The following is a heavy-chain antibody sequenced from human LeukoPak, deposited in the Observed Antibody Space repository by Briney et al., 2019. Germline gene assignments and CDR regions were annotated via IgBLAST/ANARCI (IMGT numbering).Heavy chain of an antibody. V-gene: IGHV1-2*02. J-gene: IGHJ4*02. CDR2: INPNSGGT. Sequence: GASVKVSCKASGYTFTGYYMHWVRQAPGQGLEWMGWINPNSGGTNYAQKFQGRVTMTRDTSISTAYMELSRLRSDDTAVYYCARDYSKWELYFDYWGQGTLVTVSS. CDR1: GYTFTGYY. CDR3: ARDYSKWELYFDY. D-gene: IGHD1-26*01.